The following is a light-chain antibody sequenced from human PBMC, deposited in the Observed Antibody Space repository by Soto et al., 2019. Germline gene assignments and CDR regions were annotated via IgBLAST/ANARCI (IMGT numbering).Light chain of an antibody. CDR1: QSISFY. J-gene: IGKJ1*01. V-gene: IGKV1-5*01. Sequence: DLQMTQSPSTLSASVGDSVIIXXRASQSISFYLAWYQQKPGKAPKVXXWNASTLQRGVPSRFSGSGSGTEFTLTISSLQPDDFATYYCQQYNAYSTWTFGEGTKVDIK. CDR2: NAS. CDR3: QQYNAYSTWT.